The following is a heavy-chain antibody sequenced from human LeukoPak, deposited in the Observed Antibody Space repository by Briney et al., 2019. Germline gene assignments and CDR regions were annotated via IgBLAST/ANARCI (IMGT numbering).Heavy chain of an antibody. CDR3: ARFDRDGYNLDY. V-gene: IGHV4-59*01. CDR2: IYYTGST. Sequence: SEXLSLTFTVSGGYISGYYWTWIRPPPGKGVEWIGYIYYTGSTNYNPSLKSRVTISVDTSKNQFSLNLSSVTAADTALYYCARFDRDGYNLDYWGQGTLVTVSS. D-gene: IGHD5-24*01. CDR1: GGYISGYY. J-gene: IGHJ4*02.